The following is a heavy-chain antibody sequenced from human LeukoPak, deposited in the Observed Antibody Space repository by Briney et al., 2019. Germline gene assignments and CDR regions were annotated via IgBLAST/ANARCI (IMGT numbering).Heavy chain of an antibody. CDR3: ARERRAYSSSQTSYYFDY. D-gene: IGHD6-13*01. V-gene: IGHV4-59*01. Sequence: SETLSLTCTVSGGSISSCYWSWIRQPPGEGLEWIGYIYYSGSTNYNPSLKSRVTISVDTSKNQFSLRLSSVTAADTAVYYCARERRAYSSSQTSYYFDYWGQGTLVTVSS. CDR2: IYYSGST. CDR1: GGSISSCY. J-gene: IGHJ4*02.